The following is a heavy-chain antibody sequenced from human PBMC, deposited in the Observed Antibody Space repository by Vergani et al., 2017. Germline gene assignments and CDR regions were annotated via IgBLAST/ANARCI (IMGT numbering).Heavy chain of an antibody. CDR1: GGSISAGYYF. J-gene: IGHJ3*01. CDR2: ISASGNA. Sequence: QVQLQASGPGRVKPSQTLSLTCTMSGGSISAGYYFWSWIRQPAGKGLEWLGHISASGNASHSPSLKTRVSMSVDTSKNQFPLTVTSVTAADTAIYFCARRSGGYYSGGKVHPLRTAFDVWGHGTVVTFSS. V-gene: IGHV4-61*02. D-gene: IGHD2-15*01. CDR3: ARRSGGYYSGGKVHPLRTAFDV.